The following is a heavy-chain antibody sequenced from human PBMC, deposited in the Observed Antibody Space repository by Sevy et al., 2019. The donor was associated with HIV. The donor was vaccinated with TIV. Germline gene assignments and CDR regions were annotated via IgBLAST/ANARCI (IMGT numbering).Heavy chain of an antibody. V-gene: IGHV1-24*01. CDR3: ATEDITMIPYGLDV. Sequence: ASVKVSCKVSGYTLTELSMHWVRQPPGKGLEWMGRFDPEDGETIYAQKFLGRLTMTEDTSTDTGYMDLSSLRSEDTAVYYCATEDITMIPYGLDVWGEGTTVTVSS. CDR1: GYTLTELS. J-gene: IGHJ6*04. D-gene: IGHD3-22*01. CDR2: FDPEDGET.